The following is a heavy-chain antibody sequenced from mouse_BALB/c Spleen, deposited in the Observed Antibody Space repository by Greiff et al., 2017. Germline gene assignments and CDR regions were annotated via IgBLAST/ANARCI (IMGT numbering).Heavy chain of an antibody. V-gene: IGHV5-17*02. CDR3: ARWGGYGFAY. CDR1: GFTFSSFG. D-gene: IGHD2-2*01. CDR2: ISSGSSTI. J-gene: IGHJ3*01. Sequence: EVKLVESGGGLVQPGGSRKLSCAASGFTFSSFGMHWVRQAPEKGLEWVAYISSGSSTIYYADTVKGRFTISRDNPKNTLFLQMTSLRSEDTAMYYCARWGGYGFAYWGQGTLVTVSA.